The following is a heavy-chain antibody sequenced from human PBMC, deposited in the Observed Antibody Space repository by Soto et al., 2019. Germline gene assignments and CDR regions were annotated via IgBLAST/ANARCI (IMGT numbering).Heavy chain of an antibody. Sequence: PSATLSLTCTWSAGSLSNYYLRLIRQPPENGVEWIGYIYYSGSTNYNPSLKSRVTISVDTSKNQFSLKLSSVTAADTAVYYCARKWVGYDSSGYYSRHAFDIWGQGTMVTVSS. CDR3: ARKWVGYDSSGYYSRHAFDI. CDR1: AGSLSNYY. CDR2: IYYSGST. J-gene: IGHJ3*02. V-gene: IGHV4-59*01. D-gene: IGHD3-22*01.